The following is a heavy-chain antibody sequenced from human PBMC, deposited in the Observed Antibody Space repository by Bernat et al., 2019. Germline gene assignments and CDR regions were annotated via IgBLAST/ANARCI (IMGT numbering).Heavy chain of an antibody. V-gene: IGHV4-31*03. CDR2: IYYSGST. Sequence: QVQLQESGPGLVKPSQTLSLTCTVSGGSISSGGYYWSWIRQHPGKGLERIGYIYYSGSTYYTPSLKSRVTISVDTSKNQFSLKLSSVTAADTAVYYCARVAGGDYVWYFDLWGRGTLVTVSS. D-gene: IGHD2-21*02. CDR1: GGSISSGGYY. CDR3: ARVAGGDYVWYFDL. J-gene: IGHJ2*01.